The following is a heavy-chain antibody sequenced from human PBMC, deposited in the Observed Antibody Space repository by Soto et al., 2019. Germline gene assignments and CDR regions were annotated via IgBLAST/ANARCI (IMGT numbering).Heavy chain of an antibody. CDR1: GASFTGYY. Sequence: QVRLQQWGAGLLKPSETLSLTCAVYGASFTGYYWTWLRQAPGKGLEWIGEVSHSGTAKYNPSLKRRVSISLDTAKSQFSRELTSVTAADTAVYYCARYGGTAIWYFDIWGRGTSVSVSS. D-gene: IGHD2-15*01. J-gene: IGHJ2*01. V-gene: IGHV4-34*01. CDR2: VSHSGTA. CDR3: ARYGGTAIWYFDI.